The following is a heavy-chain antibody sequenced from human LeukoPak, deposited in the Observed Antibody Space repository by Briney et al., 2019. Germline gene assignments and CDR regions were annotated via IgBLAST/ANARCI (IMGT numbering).Heavy chain of an antibody. Sequence: ASVKVCCRASGGTFSSYAISWVRQAPGQGLEWMGGSSPICGTANYAEKVQGRVTITADESTSTAYMELSSLRSEDTAVYYCARESSLTVRGVIMNYFDYWGQGTLVTVSS. J-gene: IGHJ4*02. CDR1: GGTFSSYA. D-gene: IGHD3-10*01. CDR3: ARESSLTVRGVIMNYFDY. CDR2: SSPICGTA. V-gene: IGHV1-69*13.